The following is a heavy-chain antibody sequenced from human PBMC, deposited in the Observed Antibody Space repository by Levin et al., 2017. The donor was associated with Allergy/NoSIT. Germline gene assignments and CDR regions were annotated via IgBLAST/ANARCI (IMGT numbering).Heavy chain of an antibody. CDR3: ARMDVVATINDAFDI. CDR1: GGSISSYY. D-gene: IGHD5-12*01. V-gene: IGHV4-59*01. J-gene: IGHJ3*02. CDR2: IYYSGST. Sequence: SCTVSGGSISSYYWSWIRQPPGKGLEWIGYIYYSGSTNYNPSLKSRVTISVDTSKNQFSLKLSSVTAADTAVYYCARMDVVATINDAFDIWGQGTMVTVSS.